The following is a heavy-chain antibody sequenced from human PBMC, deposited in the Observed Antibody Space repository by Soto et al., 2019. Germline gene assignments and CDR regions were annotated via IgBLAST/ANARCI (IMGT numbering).Heavy chain of an antibody. Sequence: QVQLVQSGAEVKKPGASVKVSCKVSGYTLTELSMHWVRQAPGKGLEWMGGFDPEDGETIYAQKFQGRVTMTEETSTDTAYMELSSLRSEDTAVYYCATNLRGYYDSSGYFDYWGQGTLVTVSS. V-gene: IGHV1-24*01. J-gene: IGHJ4*02. CDR3: ATNLRGYYDSSGYFDY. D-gene: IGHD3-22*01. CDR1: GYTLTELS. CDR2: FDPEDGET.